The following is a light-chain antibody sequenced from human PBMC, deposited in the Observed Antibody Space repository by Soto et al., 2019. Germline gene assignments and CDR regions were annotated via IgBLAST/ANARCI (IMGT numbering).Light chain of an antibody. J-gene: IGKJ5*01. V-gene: IGKV3-15*01. CDR2: GAS. CDR1: QSIRNN. Sequence: EIVLTQSPGTLSLSPGEGATVSCRVSQSIRNNYLAWYQQKPGQAPRLLIYGASSRATGIPVRFSGSGSGTEFTLTISSLQSEDFAVYYCQQYNNWPLTFGQGTRLEIK. CDR3: QQYNNWPLT.